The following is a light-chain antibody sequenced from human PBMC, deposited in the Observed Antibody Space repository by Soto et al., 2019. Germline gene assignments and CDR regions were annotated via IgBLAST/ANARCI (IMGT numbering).Light chain of an antibody. CDR1: QSVSSSY. CDR3: HQYGSSPYT. V-gene: IGKV3-20*01. CDR2: GAS. Sequence: EIVLTQSPGTLSLSPGERATLSCRASQSVSSSYLAWYQQKPGQAPRLLIYGASSRATGIPDRFSGSGSGTDFARTISRLEPEDLAVYYCHQYGSSPYTFGQGTKLEI. J-gene: IGKJ2*01.